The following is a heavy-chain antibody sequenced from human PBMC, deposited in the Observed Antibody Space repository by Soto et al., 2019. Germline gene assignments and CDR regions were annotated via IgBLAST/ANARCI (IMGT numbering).Heavy chain of an antibody. D-gene: IGHD1-26*01. J-gene: IGHJ4*02. CDR2: IYTDGNA. Sequence: PGGSLSLSCGASGFTVSSTYMTWVRQAPGKGLEWVSIIYTDGNAYYADSVKGRFTISRDNSKNTLYLQMNSLRAEDTAVYFCARIKSGSFDDLVDYWGQGTLVTVSS. CDR1: GFTVSSTY. V-gene: IGHV3-53*01. CDR3: ARIKSGSFDDLVDY.